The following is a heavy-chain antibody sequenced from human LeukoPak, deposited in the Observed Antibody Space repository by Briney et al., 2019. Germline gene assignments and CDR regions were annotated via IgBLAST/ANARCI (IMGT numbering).Heavy chain of an antibody. V-gene: IGHV1-2*02. CDR3: ARIAVAGFDP. Sequence: GASVKVSCKAFGYTFTSNYIHWVRQAPGQGLEWMGWINPTSGGTNYAQKFQGRVTMTRDTSISTAYMELSRLLSDDTAVYYCARIAVAGFDPWGQGTLVTVSS. CDR2: INPTSGGT. CDR1: GYTFTSNY. J-gene: IGHJ5*02. D-gene: IGHD6-19*01.